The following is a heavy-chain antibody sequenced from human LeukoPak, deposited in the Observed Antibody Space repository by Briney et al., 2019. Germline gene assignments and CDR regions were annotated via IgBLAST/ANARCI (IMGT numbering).Heavy chain of an antibody. Sequence: SETLSLTCAVYGGSFSGYYWSWIRQPPGKGLEWIGDINHSGSTNYNPSLKSRVTISVDTSKNQFSLKLSSVTAADTAVYYCARGLDCSSTSCYGLYYFDYWGQGTLVTVSS. CDR3: ARGLDCSSTSCYGLYYFDY. CDR1: GGSFSGYY. V-gene: IGHV4-34*01. CDR2: INHSGST. J-gene: IGHJ4*02. D-gene: IGHD2-2*01.